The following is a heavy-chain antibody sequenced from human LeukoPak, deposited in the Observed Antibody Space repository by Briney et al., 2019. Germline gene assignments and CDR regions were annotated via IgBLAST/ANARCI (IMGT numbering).Heavy chain of an antibody. CDR3: AKVLGLYYDSSGPFDY. V-gene: IGHV3-23*01. D-gene: IGHD3-22*01. CDR2: ISGSGGST. J-gene: IGHJ4*02. CDR1: GFTFSSYG. Sequence: SGGSLRLSCAASGFTFSSYGMSWVRQAPGKGLEWVSAISGSGGSTYYADSVKGRFTISRDNSKNTLYLQMNSLRAEDTAVYYCAKVLGLYYDSSGPFDYWGQGTLVTVSS.